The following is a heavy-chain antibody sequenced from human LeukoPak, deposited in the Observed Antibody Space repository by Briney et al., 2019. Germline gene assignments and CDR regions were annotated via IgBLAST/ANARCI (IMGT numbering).Heavy chain of an antibody. CDR2: INHSGST. CDR1: GGSFSGYY. J-gene: IGHJ2*01. V-gene: IGHV4-34*01. D-gene: IGHD3-22*01. Sequence: PSETLSLTCAVYGGSFSGYYWSWIRQPPGKGLEWIGEINHSGSTNYNPSLKSRVTISVDTSKNQFSLTLSSVTAADTAVYYCARDAAYYYDSSGYYGWYFDLWGRGTLVTVSS. CDR3: ARDAAYYYDSSGYYGWYFDL.